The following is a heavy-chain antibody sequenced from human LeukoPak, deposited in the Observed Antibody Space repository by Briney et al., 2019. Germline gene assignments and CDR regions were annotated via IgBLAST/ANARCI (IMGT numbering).Heavy chain of an antibody. V-gene: IGHV4-39*01. D-gene: IGHD2-21*01. CDR3: ARVGYYPDYYMDV. CDR1: GDSISTSKSY. Sequence: SETLSLTCTVSGDSISTSKSYWGWIRQPPLKGLEWIGSNTGNTYYNASLKSRVTISVDTSKNQFSLSLTSVTAADTAVYFCARVGYYPDYYMDVWGKGTTVTVSS. CDR2: NTGNT. J-gene: IGHJ6*03.